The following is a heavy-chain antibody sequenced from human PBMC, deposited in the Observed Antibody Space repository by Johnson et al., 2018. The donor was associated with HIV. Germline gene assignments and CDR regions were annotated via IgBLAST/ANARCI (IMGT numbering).Heavy chain of an antibody. Sequence: QMQLVESGGGVVQPGGSRRLSCAAFGFTFSNYGMHWVRLAPGKGLEWVAFIRHDGNNKYYADSVKGRFTISRDNSKNTLSLQMNSLRVEDTAVYYCAKPLVPAGDDLDMYEFAFYIWGQGTMVTVS. CDR1: GFTFSNYG. J-gene: IGHJ3*02. V-gene: IGHV3-30*02. D-gene: IGHD2-2*01. CDR3: AKPLVPAGDDLDMYEFAFYI. CDR2: IRHDGNNK.